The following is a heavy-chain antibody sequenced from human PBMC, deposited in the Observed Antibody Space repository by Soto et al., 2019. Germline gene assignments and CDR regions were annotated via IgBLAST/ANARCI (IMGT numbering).Heavy chain of an antibody. CDR2: INPSGGST. J-gene: IGHJ4*02. CDR3: ASTGAVVTLDY. V-gene: IGHV1-46*01. Sequence: ASVTVSCKASVYAFTSYYMHWVRQAPGQGLEWMGIINPSGGSTSYAQKFQGRVTMTRDTSTSTVYMELSSLRSEDTAVYYCASTGAVVTLDYLGQGTLVNVSS. CDR1: VYAFTSYY. D-gene: IGHD3-22*01.